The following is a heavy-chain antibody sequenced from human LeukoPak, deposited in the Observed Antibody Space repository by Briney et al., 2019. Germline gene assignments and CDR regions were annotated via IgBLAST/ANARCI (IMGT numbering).Heavy chain of an antibody. D-gene: IGHD6-13*01. Sequence: GGYLRLSCAASGFTFSSYAMSWVRQAPGKGLEWVSAISGSDSSTYYADSVKGRFTISRDNSKNTLYLQMNSLRAEDTAVYYCAKDRAQQLLPYDYWGQGILVTVSS. CDR3: AKDRAQQLLPYDY. CDR2: ISGSDSST. V-gene: IGHV3-23*01. CDR1: GFTFSSYA. J-gene: IGHJ4*02.